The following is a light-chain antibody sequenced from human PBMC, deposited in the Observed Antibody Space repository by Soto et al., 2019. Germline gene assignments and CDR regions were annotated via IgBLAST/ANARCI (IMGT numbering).Light chain of an antibody. V-gene: IGLV1-44*01. J-gene: IGLJ2*01. CDR2: GND. Sequence: QSVLTQPPSASGTPGHRVTIYCSGGSSNIGSNTVNWYQHLPGAAPKLLIYGNDQRPSGVPDRFSGSKSGTSVFLAISGLQSEDEADYYCTALDDSLRAVLLGGGTQLTVL. CDR1: SSNIGSNT. CDR3: TALDDSLRAVL.